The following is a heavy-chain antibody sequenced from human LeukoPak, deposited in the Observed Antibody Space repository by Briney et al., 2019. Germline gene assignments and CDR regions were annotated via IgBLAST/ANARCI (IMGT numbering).Heavy chain of an antibody. J-gene: IGHJ4*02. Sequence: GGSLRLSCAASGFPFSSYVMSWVRQAPRRGLEWVSTIAADSTTYYADSVKGRFTISRDNSKNTLYLQMNSLRAEDTAVYYCAKDLFGMATPDDFDYWGQGTLVTVSS. CDR1: GFPFSSYV. V-gene: IGHV3-23*01. CDR3: AKDLFGMATPDDFDY. CDR2: IAADSTT. D-gene: IGHD5-24*01.